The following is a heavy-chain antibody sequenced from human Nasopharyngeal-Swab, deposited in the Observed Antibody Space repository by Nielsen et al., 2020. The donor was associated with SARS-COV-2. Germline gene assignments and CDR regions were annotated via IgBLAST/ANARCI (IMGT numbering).Heavy chain of an antibody. D-gene: IGHD3-22*01. V-gene: IGHV3-7*01. CDR3: ARSLYYYYDSSGYSL. CDR2: IKQDGSEK. J-gene: IGHJ4*02. Sequence: GESLKISCAASGFTFSSYWMSWVRQAPGKGLEWVANIKQDGSEKYYVGSVKGRFTISRDNAKNSLYLQMNSLRAEDTAVYYCARSLYYYYDSSGYSLWGQGTLVTVSS. CDR1: GFTFSSYW.